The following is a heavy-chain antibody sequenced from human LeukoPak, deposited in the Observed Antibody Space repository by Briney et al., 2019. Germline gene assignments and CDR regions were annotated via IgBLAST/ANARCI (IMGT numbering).Heavy chain of an antibody. CDR3: ARGYCSGRSCYMWYSDY. Sequence: GGSLRLSCAASGFTFSSNAMSWVRQAPGKGLEWVSVIYKDGSTYYADSVKGRFTISRDNSKNTVYLQMNSLRAEDTAVYYCARGYCSGRSCYMWYSDYWGQGTLVTVSS. J-gene: IGHJ4*02. D-gene: IGHD2-15*01. CDR1: GFTFSSNA. CDR2: IYKDGST. V-gene: IGHV3-53*01.